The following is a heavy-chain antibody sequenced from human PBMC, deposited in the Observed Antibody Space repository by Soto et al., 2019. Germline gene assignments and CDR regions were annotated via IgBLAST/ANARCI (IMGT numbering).Heavy chain of an antibody. Sequence: QVQLVESGGGVVQPGRSLRLSCAASGFTFSSYGMHWVRQAPGKGLEWVAVIWYDGSNKYYADSVKGRFTISRDNSKNTQYLLMIGLRAEDTAVSYCSRGGYCSGGSCYSVPVFDYWGQGTLVTVSS. V-gene: IGHV3-33*01. CDR1: GFTFSSYG. CDR2: IWYDGSNK. CDR3: SRGGYCSGGSCYSVPVFDY. J-gene: IGHJ4*02. D-gene: IGHD2-15*01.